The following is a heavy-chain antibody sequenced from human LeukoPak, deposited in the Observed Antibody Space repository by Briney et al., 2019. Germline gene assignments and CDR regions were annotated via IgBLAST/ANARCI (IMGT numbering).Heavy chain of an antibody. CDR2: IYSSGST. CDR1: GFSMNSGNYY. CDR3: ASSAATYYSYFYYYMGV. D-gene: IGHD6-25*01. V-gene: IGHV4-31*03. Sequence: SETLSLTSRGSGFSMNSGNYYWRWIRQHPGRGLEWNGYIYSSGSTYYNPSRNSRVTITVDTSKNQFSLILSSVTAADTAVYYCASSAATYYSYFYYYMGVWGNGTTVTVS. J-gene: IGHJ6*03.